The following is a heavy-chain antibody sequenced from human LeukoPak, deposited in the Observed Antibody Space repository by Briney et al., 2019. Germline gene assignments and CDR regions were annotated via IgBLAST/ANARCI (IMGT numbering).Heavy chain of an antibody. J-gene: IGHJ4*02. Sequence: ASVKVSCKSSVYTFTSSDINWVHQAPGQGLEWMGWTNPNSGKTGYARKFQGRVTMTKNTSISTAYMEVSSLGYGDTAIYYCARGRPGLASAGTYDFWGQGTLITVSS. V-gene: IGHV1-8*01. CDR2: TNPNSGKT. CDR1: VYTFTSSD. CDR3: ARGRPGLASAGTYDF. D-gene: IGHD6-13*01.